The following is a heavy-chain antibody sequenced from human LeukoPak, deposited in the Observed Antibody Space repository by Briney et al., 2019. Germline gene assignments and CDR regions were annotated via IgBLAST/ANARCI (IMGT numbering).Heavy chain of an antibody. D-gene: IGHD4-23*01. Sequence: GGSLRLSSSASGFTFSDYWMMWVRQAPGKGLEWVGNIRQDDSEKNYVDSVKGRFTISRDNAKFPLYLQMNSLRAEDTAIYYCATDRKVGTWDPRFNYWGQGTLVTVSS. V-gene: IGHV3-7*01. CDR1: GFTFSDYW. CDR2: IRQDDSEK. J-gene: IGHJ4*02. CDR3: ATDRKVGTWDPRFNY.